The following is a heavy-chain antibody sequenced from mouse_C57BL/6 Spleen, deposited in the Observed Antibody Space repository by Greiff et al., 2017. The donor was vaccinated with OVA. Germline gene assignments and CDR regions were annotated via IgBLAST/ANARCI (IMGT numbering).Heavy chain of an antibody. CDR3: AREGITTNFDY. V-gene: IGHV1-61*01. CDR2: IYPSDSET. CDR1: GYTFTSYW. Sequence: QVQLQQPGAELVRPGSSVKLSCKASGYTFTSYWMDWVKQRPGQGLEWIGNIYPSDSETHYNQKFKDKATLTVDKSSSTAYMQLSSLTSEYSAVYYCAREGITTNFDYWGQGTTLTVSS. J-gene: IGHJ2*01. D-gene: IGHD1-1*01.